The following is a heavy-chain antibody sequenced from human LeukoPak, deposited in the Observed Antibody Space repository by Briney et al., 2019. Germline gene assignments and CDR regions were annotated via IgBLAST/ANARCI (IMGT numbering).Heavy chain of an antibody. CDR1: GFTFSSYA. J-gene: IGHJ4*02. CDR3: ARDLFFSYYFDY. D-gene: IGHD3-3*01. V-gene: IGHV3-64*01. Sequence: GSLRLSCAASGFTFSSYAMHWVRQAPGKGLEYVSAISSNGGSTYYANSVKGRFTISRDNSKNTLYLQMGSLRAEDMAVYYCARDLFFSYYFDYWGQGTLVTVFS. CDR2: ISSNGGST.